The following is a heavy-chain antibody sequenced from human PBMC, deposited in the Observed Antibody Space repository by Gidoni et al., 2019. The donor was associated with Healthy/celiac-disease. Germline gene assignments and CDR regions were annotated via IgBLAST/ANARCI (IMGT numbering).Heavy chain of an antibody. V-gene: IGHV3-33*01. Sequence: QVQLVESGGGVVQPGRSRRLSCAASGFTFRSRGMHWVRQAPGKGLAWVAVIWYDGSNKYYADSVKGRFTISRDNSKNTLYLQMNSLRAEDTAVYYCAGATGYYDSSGYLGDIWGQGTMVTVSS. CDR3: AGATGYYDSSGYLGDI. D-gene: IGHD3-22*01. J-gene: IGHJ3*02. CDR1: GFTFRSRG. CDR2: IWYDGSNK.